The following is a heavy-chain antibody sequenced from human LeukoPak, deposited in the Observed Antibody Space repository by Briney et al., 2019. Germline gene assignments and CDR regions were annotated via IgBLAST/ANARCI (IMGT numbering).Heavy chain of an antibody. CDR1: GYSISSGYY. D-gene: IGHD3-10*01. V-gene: IGHV4-38-2*01. Sequence: SETLSLTCAVSGYSISSGYYWGWIRQPLGKGLEWIGSIYHSGSTYYNPSLKSRVTISVDTSKNQFSLKLSSVTAADTAVYYCATSDYGSGSHDYRGQGTLVTVSS. J-gene: IGHJ4*02. CDR2: IYHSGST. CDR3: ATSDYGSGSHDY.